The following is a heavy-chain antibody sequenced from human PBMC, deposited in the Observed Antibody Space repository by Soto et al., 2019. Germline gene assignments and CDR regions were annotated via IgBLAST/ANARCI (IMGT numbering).Heavy chain of an antibody. D-gene: IGHD2-2*02. CDR1: GGSISSGDYY. V-gene: IGHV4-30-4*01. J-gene: IGHJ6*02. CDR3: ARDGGYCSSTSCYTGLYYYDGMDV. Sequence: SETLSLTCTVSGGSISSGDYYWSWIRQPPGKGLEWIGYIYYSGSTYYNPSLKSRVTISVDTSKNQFSLKLSSVTAADTAVYYCARDGGYCSSTSCYTGLYYYDGMDVWGQGTTVTVSS. CDR2: IYYSGST.